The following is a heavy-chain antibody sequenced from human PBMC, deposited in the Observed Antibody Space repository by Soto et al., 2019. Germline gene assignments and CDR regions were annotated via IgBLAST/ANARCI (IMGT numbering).Heavy chain of an antibody. CDR2: ISSDGSNK. D-gene: IGHD2-15*01. Sequence: QVQLVESGGGVVQPGRSLRLSCVASGFTFSNNGIHWVRQAPGKGLEWVAVISSDGSNKYYADSVKGRFTISRDNSKNTLYLQMNRLRAEDTALYYCAMDLYGGSSRFDYWGQGTLVTVSS. V-gene: IGHV3-30*03. CDR3: AMDLYGGSSRFDY. J-gene: IGHJ4*02. CDR1: GFTFSNNG.